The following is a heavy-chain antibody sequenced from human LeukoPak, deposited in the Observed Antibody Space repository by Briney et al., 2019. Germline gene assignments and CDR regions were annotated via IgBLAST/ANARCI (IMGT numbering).Heavy chain of an antibody. D-gene: IGHD3-9*01. V-gene: IGHV3-53*01. CDR3: ARISADILTGYGMDV. CDR1: GFTVSSNY. CDR2: FYSGGST. J-gene: IGHJ6*02. Sequence: PGGSLRLSCAASGFTVSSNYMSWVRQAPGKGLEWVSVFYSGGSTYYADSVRGRFTVSRDNSKNTLYLQMNSLRAEDTAVYYCARISADILTGYGMDVWGQGTTVTVSS.